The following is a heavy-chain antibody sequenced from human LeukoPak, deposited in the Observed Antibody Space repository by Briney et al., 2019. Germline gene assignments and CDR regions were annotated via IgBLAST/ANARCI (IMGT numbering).Heavy chain of an antibody. CDR2: IKSNPDGGTT. J-gene: IGHJ4*02. D-gene: IGHD3-10*01. CDR3: VRGLYGLGWDF. CDR1: GYYFRNAY. Sequence: GGSLRLSCEISGYYFRNAYLNWVRQAPGKGLEWVGRIKSNPDGGTTEYAAPVKGRFTISRDDSKNTLYLQMNSLRVEDTALYYCVRGLYGLGWDFWGQGTLVTVSS. V-gene: IGHV3-15*05.